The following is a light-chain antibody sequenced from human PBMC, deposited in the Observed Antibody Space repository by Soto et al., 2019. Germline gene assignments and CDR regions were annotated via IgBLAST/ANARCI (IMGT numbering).Light chain of an antibody. CDR3: QQYGSSPT. Sequence: EIVLTQPPGTLSLSPGERATLSCRASQSVSNNYLAWYQQKPGQAPRRLIYGASSRATGIPDRFSGSGSGTDFTLTISRLEPGDFAVYYCQQYGSSPTFGEGTRLEIK. V-gene: IGKV3-20*01. CDR1: QSVSNNY. J-gene: IGKJ5*01. CDR2: GAS.